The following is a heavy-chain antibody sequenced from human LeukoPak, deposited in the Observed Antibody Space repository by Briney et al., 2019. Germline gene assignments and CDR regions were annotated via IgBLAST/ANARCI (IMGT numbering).Heavy chain of an antibody. CDR3: ARGRYCSSASCYLTWFDP. CDR2: MYPGDSDT. J-gene: IGHJ5*02. CDR1: GYSFISYG. Sequence: TSASLQIFSKGSGYSFISYGSCWGRQMRGPRLEWMGRMYPGDSDTRYSPSFQGQVTISADKSISTAYLQWSSLKASDIAMYYCARGRYCSSASCYLTWFDPWGQGTLVTVSS. D-gene: IGHD2-2*01. V-gene: IGHV5-51*01.